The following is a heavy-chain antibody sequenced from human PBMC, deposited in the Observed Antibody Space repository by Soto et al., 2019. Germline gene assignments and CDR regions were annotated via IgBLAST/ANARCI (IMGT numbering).Heavy chain of an antibody. Sequence: ASVNVSCKASGYTFTSYDINWVRQATGQGLEWMGWMNPNSGNTGYAQKFQGRVTMTRDTSISTAYMELSSLRSEDTAVYYCARVGHAITIFGVVIPWPAYSYMDVWGKGTTVTVSS. D-gene: IGHD3-3*01. CDR3: ARVGHAITIFGVVIPWPAYSYMDV. CDR1: GYTFTSYD. CDR2: MNPNSGNT. J-gene: IGHJ6*03. V-gene: IGHV1-8*01.